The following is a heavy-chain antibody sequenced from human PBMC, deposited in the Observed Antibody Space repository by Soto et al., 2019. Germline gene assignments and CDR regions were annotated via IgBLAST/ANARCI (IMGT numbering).Heavy chain of an antibody. Sequence: QVQLVQSGAEVKKPGASVKVSCKASGYTFTSYYMHWVRQAPGQGLEWMGIINPSGGSTSYAQKFQGTVTMTRDTSTSTVYMELSSLRSEDTAVYYCARGGYDLKVRYYYYYMDVWGKGTTVTVSS. J-gene: IGHJ6*03. CDR3: ARGGYDLKVRYYYYYMDV. V-gene: IGHV1-46*03. CDR2: INPSGGST. CDR1: GYTFTSYY. D-gene: IGHD5-12*01.